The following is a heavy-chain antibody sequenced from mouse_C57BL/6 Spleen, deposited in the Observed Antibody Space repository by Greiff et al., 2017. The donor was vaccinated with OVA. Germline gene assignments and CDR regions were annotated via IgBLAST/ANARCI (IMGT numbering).Heavy chain of an antibody. CDR3: ARRALYGSSPYWYFDV. V-gene: IGHV1-39*01. CDR2: INPNYGTT. J-gene: IGHJ1*03. D-gene: IGHD1-1*01. Sequence: QQSGPELVKPGASVKISCKASGYSFTDYNMNWVKQSNGKSLEWIGVINPNYGTTSYNQKFKGKATLTVDQSSSTAYMQLNSLTSEDSAVYYCARRALYGSSPYWYFDVWGTGTTVTVSS. CDR1: GYSFTDYN.